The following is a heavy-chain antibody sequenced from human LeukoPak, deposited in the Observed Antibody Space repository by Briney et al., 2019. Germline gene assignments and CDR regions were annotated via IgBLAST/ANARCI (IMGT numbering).Heavy chain of an antibody. J-gene: IGHJ4*02. D-gene: IGHD4-17*01. CDR1: GYSISSGYY. CDR2: IYHSGST. V-gene: IGHV4-38-2*02. CDR3: ARAGNDYGDYLDY. Sequence: SETLSLTYTVSGYSISSGYYWGWIRQPPGKGLEWIGSIYHSGSTYYNPSLKSRVIISVDTSKNQFSLKLSSVTAADTAVYYCARAGNDYGDYLDYWGQGTLVTVSS.